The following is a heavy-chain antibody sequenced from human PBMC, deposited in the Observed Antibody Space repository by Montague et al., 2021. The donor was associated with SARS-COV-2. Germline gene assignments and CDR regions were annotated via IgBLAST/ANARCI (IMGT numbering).Heavy chain of an antibody. CDR2: IYDSGST. J-gene: IGHJ3*02. V-gene: IGHV4-39*02. D-gene: IGHD6-19*01. CDR1: GGSISSSNYY. Sequence: SETLSLTCTVSGGSISSSNYYWDWIRQPPGKGLEWIGSIYDSGSTYYNPSLKSRVTISVDTPKNHFSLKLSSVTAADTAVYYCARRGRKLLPVAATVGGFDTWGQGTMVTVSS. CDR3: ARRGRKLLPVAATVGGFDT.